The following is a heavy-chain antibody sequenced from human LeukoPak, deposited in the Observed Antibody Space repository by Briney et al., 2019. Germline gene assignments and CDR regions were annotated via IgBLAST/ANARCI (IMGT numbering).Heavy chain of an antibody. CDR2: IYTSGIT. J-gene: IGHJ4*02. CDR3: AREDAGGTYSFDY. Sequence: PGGSLRLSCVVSGFTVSSNFMSWVRQALEKGPEWVSVIYTSGITYYADSVRGRFTISRDNSKNTLYLQMDSLTAEDTAVYYCAREDAGGTYSFDYWGQGTLVTVSS. V-gene: IGHV3-66*01. D-gene: IGHD1-26*01. CDR1: GFTVSSNF.